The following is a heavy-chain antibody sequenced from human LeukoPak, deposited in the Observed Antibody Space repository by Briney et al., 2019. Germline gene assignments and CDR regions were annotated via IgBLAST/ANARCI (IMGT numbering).Heavy chain of an antibody. CDR2: INPNSGGT. CDR3: ARIVDYGGNSIDY. V-gene: IGHV1-2*02. J-gene: IGHJ4*01. D-gene: IGHD4-23*01. CDR1: GYTFTGYC. Sequence: ASVKVSCKASGYTFTGYCMHWVRQAPGQGLEWMGWINPNSGGTNYAQKFQGRVTMTRDTSISTAYMELSRLRSDDTAVYYCARIVDYGGNSIDYWGQGTLVTVSS.